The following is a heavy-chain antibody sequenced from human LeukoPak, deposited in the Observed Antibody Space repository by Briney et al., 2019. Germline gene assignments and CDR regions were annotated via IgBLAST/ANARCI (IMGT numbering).Heavy chain of an antibody. CDR3: TTDIVVVPADYYYYYGMDV. CDR2: IKSKTDGGTT. Sequence: GGSLRLSCAASGFTFSNAWMSWVRQAPGKGLEWVGRIKSKTDGGTTDYAAPVKGRFTISRDDSKNTLYLQMNSLKTEDTAVYYCTTDIVVVPADYYYYYGMDVWGQGTTVTVSS. V-gene: IGHV3-15*01. CDR1: GFTFSNAW. D-gene: IGHD2-2*01. J-gene: IGHJ6*02.